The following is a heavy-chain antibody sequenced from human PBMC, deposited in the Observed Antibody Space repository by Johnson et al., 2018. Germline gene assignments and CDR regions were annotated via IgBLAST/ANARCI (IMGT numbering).Heavy chain of an antibody. Sequence: VQLVQSGGGLVKPGRSLRLSCTASGFTFGDYAMSWFRQAPGKGLEWVGRIKSKTDGGTTDYAAPVKGRFTISRDDSKNTRYLQMNSLKTEDTAVYDCTGGGPRGYDGMDVWGQGTTVTVS. V-gene: IGHV3-15*01. D-gene: IGHD3-16*01. CDR1: GFTFGDYA. CDR2: IKSKTDGGTT. J-gene: IGHJ6*02. CDR3: TGGGPRGYDGMDV.